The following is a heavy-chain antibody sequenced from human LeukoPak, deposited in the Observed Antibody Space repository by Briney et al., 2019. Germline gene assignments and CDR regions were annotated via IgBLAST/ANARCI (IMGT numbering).Heavy chain of an antibody. V-gene: IGHV1-2*02. Sequence: RASVKVSCKASGYTFTGYYMHWVRQAPGQGLEWMGWINPNSGGTNYAQKFRGRVTMTRDTSISTAYMELSRLRSDDTAVYYCARGNYYDSSGYYYWGQGTLVTVSS. J-gene: IGHJ4*02. CDR1: GYTFTGYY. CDR3: ARGNYYDSSGYYY. CDR2: INPNSGGT. D-gene: IGHD3-22*01.